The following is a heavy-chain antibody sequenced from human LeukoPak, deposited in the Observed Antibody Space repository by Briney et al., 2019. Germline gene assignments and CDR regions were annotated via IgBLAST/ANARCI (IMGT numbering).Heavy chain of an antibody. CDR3: ATRKGGSYPFDY. CDR1: SGSISTNY. J-gene: IGHJ4*02. V-gene: IGHV4-4*07. D-gene: IGHD1-26*01. CDR2: IYTSGST. Sequence: SETLSLTCTVSSGSISTNYWSWIRQPAGKGLEWIGRIYTSGSTNYNPSLKSRVTISVDTSKNQFSLKLSSVTAADTAVYYCATRKGGSYPFDYWGQGTLVTVSS.